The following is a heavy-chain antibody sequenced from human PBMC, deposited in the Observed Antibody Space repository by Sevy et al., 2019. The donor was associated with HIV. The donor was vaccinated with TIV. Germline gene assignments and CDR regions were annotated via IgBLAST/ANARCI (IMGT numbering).Heavy chain of an antibody. CDR3: TKDSPGADYYYMDV. J-gene: IGHJ6*03. V-gene: IGHV3-23*01. D-gene: IGHD7-27*01. CDR2: ISGSGGST. Sequence: GGSLRLSCAASGFTFSSYAMSWVRQAPGKGLEWVSSISGSGGSTYYADSVKGRFTTSRDNSKNTMYLQMKSLRAEDTAEDTAIYYCTKDSPGADYYYMDVWGKGTTVTVSS. CDR1: GFTFSSYA.